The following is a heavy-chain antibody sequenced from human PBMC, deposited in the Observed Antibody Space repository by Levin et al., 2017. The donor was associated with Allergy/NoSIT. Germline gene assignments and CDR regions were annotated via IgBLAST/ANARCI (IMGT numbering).Heavy chain of an antibody. J-gene: IGHJ4*02. V-gene: IGHV3-74*01. CDR1: GFSVSNNW. D-gene: IGHD6-19*01. CDR2: ITGDGTGT. CDR3: AEPGLG. Sequence: GGSLRLSCAASGFSVSNNWMHWVRQAPGRGLVWVSCITGDGTGTFYADSVKGRFTISRDNAKNTVNLQMNSLRAEDTAVYYWAEPGLGWGQGTLVTVSS.